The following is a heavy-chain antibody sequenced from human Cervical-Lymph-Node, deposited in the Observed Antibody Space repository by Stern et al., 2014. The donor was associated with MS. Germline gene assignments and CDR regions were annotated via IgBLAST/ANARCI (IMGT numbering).Heavy chain of an antibody. CDR3: ARDPTRYGVYDGVFDL. CDR2: VNPGTGAK. V-gene: IGHV1-46*03. CDR1: GYTFTSQY. Sequence: QMQLVQSGAEVKKPGASVKISCKASGYTFTSQYIHWLRQAPGPGLEWMGIVNPGTGAKSYAQKFQDRVTMTGDTSTSTVYMDLSSLTSEDTAVYFCARDPTRYGVYDGVFDLWGQGTMVTVSS. J-gene: IGHJ3*01. D-gene: IGHD5/OR15-5a*01.